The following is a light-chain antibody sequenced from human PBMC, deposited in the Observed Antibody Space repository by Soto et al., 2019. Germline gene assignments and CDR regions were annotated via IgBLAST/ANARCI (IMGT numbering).Light chain of an antibody. V-gene: IGKV3-20*01. CDR2: GAS. J-gene: IGKJ2*01. CDR3: QQYVSPPPYI. Sequence: EIVLTQSPGTLSLSPGERATLSCRASQSVSSSYLAWYQQKPGQAPRLLIYGASSRATGIPDRFSGSGSGTYFTLTISRLEPKVFAVYYCQQYVSPPPYIFGQGTSREIK. CDR1: QSVSSSY.